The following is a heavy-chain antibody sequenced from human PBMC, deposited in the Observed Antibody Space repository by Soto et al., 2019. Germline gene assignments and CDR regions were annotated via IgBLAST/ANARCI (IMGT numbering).Heavy chain of an antibody. Sequence: QVQLQQWGAGLLKPSETLSLTCAVYGGSFSGYYWSWIRQPPGKGLEWIGEINHSGSTNYNPSLTGRFTISVDTSKNQFSLKLSSVTAADTAVYYCARGWPVNRFDYWVQGTLVTVSS. CDR2: INHSGST. CDR3: ARGWPVNRFDY. V-gene: IGHV4-34*01. CDR1: GGSFSGYY. J-gene: IGHJ4*02. D-gene: IGHD4-17*01.